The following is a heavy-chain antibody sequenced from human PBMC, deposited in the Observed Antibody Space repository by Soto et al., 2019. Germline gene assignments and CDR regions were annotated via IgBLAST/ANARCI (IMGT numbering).Heavy chain of an antibody. V-gene: IGHV2-5*02. CDR3: AHSITMVRGVIRFDY. CDR1: GSSLSTPCGS. Sequence: GPTLVNTPPTRTLAGAVSGSSLSTPCGSWGWIAQGPGKALEWLALIYWDDDKRYSPSLKSRLTITKDTSKNQVVLTMTNMDPVDTATYYCAHSITMVRGVIRFDYWGQGTLVTVSS. J-gene: IGHJ4*02. D-gene: IGHD3-10*01. CDR2: IYWDDDK.